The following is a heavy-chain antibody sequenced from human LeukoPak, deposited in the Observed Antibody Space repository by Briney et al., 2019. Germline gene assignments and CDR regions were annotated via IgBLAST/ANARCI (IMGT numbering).Heavy chain of an antibody. V-gene: IGHV4-59*01. D-gene: IGHD6-13*01. CDR2: IYYSGST. Sequence: SETLSLTCTASGGSISSYYWSWIRQPPGKGLEWIGYIYYSGSTNYNPSLKSRVTISVDTSKNQFSLKLSSVTAADTAVYYCARVLAAAGTEFYYYYGMDVWGQGTTVTVSS. CDR3: ARVLAAAGTEFYYYYGMDV. J-gene: IGHJ6*02. CDR1: GGSISSYY.